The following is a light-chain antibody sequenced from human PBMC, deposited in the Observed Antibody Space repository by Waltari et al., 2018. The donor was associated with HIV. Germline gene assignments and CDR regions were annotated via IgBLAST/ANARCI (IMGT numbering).Light chain of an antibody. CDR1: QTINTW. J-gene: IGKJ1*01. CDR2: KAS. V-gene: IGKV1-5*03. Sequence: DIQMAQSPSNLSASVGDRVTIPCRASQTINTWLAWYHQKPGGAPQLLVYKASTLENGIPSRFSGSGSGTEFTLTISRLQPDDVGFYYCQQYSSYWTFGQGTKVQVK. CDR3: QQYSSYWT.